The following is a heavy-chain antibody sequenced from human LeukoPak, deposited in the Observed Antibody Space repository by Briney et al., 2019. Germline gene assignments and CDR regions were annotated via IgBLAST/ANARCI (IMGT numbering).Heavy chain of an antibody. CDR2: ISGSGGST. J-gene: IGHJ4*02. CDR1: GFTFSSYG. V-gene: IGHV3-23*01. Sequence: GGSLRLSCAASGFTFSSYGMSWVRQAPGKGLEWVSAISGSGGSTYYADSVKGRFTISRDNSKNTLYLQMNSLRAEDTAVYYCAKMGGYSHYDILTGYPFDYWGQGTLVTVSS. D-gene: IGHD3-9*01. CDR3: AKMGGYSHYDILTGYPFDY.